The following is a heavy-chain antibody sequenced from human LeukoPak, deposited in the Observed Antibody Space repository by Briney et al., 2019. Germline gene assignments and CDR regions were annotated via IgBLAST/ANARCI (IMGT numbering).Heavy chain of an antibody. J-gene: IGHJ4*02. CDR3: ARHLNNCGDDCYIFDY. V-gene: IGHV4-59*08. D-gene: IGHD2-21*01. CDR1: GGSIFSYY. CDR2: IYYSGST. Sequence: SETLSLTCTVSGGSIFSYYWSWIRQPPGKGLEWVGYIYYSGSTNYNPPLKSRVTISVDTSKNQFSLRVSSVTAADTAVYYCARHLNNCGDDCYIFDYWGQGTLVTVSS.